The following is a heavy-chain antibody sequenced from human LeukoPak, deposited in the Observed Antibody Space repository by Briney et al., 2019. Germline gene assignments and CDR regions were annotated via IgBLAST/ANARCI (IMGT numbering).Heavy chain of an antibody. CDR3: AKERVYTSSGWYEGRGTGEFDY. D-gene: IGHD6-19*01. J-gene: IGHJ4*02. V-gene: IGHV3-23*01. CDR2: ISGSGGST. Sequence: PGGSLRLSCAASGFTFSSYAMSWVRQAPGKGLEWVSAISGSGGSTYYADSVKGRFTISRDNSKNTLYLQMNSLRGEDTAVYYCAKERVYTSSGWYEGRGTGEFDYWGQGTLVTVSS. CDR1: GFTFSSYA.